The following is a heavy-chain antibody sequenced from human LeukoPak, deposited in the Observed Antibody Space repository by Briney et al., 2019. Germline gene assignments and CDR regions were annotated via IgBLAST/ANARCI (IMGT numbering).Heavy chain of an antibody. CDR2: INPNSGGT. J-gene: IGHJ4*02. V-gene: IGHV1-2*02. CDR3: ARALRYSSSWYYFDY. CDR1: GYTFTGYY. Sequence: APAKVSCKASGYTFTGYYMHWVRQAPGQGLEWMGWINPNSGGTNYAQKFQGRVTMTRDTSISTAYMELSRLRSDDTAVYYCARALRYSSSWYYFDYWGQGTLVTVSS. D-gene: IGHD6-13*01.